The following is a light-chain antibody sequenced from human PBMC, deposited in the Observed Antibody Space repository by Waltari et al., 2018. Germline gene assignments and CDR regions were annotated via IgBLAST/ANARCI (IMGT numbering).Light chain of an antibody. CDR2: FGS. CDR3: QQSRQWPRRT. Sequence: EIVMTQSPVTMSVSPGEGVTLSCTASESVGTDVAWYRPKPGQPPRLLISFGSTRATGVPARISGSGSGTDFSLTISSLESEDFAFYYCQQSRQWPRRTFGQGTKLE. CDR1: ESVGTD. J-gene: IGKJ2*01. V-gene: IGKV3D-15*01.